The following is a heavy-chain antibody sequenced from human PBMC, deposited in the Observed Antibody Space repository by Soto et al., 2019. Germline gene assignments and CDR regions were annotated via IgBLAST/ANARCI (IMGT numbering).Heavy chain of an antibody. Sequence: GGSLRLSFAASGFTFTGNWMHWVRQGPGKGLVWVARINRDGTATTYADSVTGRFTISRDNSKNTLYLQMNSLGAEDTAVYYCATVGTGSYNWFDPWGQGTMVTVSS. D-gene: IGHD1-26*01. CDR3: ATVGTGSYNWFDP. J-gene: IGHJ5*02. CDR2: INRDGTAT. CDR1: GFTFTGNW. V-gene: IGHV3-74*01.